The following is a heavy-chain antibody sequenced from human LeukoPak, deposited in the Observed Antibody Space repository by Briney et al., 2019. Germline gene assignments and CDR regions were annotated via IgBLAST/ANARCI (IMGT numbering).Heavy chain of an antibody. J-gene: IGHJ4*02. D-gene: IGHD3-10*01. CDR1: GFTFSSYA. CDR3: ARGAWAMVRGANVDY. Sequence: PGGSLRLSCAASGFTFSSYAMHWVRQAPGKGLEWVAVISYDGSNKYYADSVKGRFTISRDNSKNTLYLQMNSLRAEDTAVYYCARGAWAMVRGANVDYWGQGTLVTVSS. CDR2: ISYDGSNK. V-gene: IGHV3-30-3*01.